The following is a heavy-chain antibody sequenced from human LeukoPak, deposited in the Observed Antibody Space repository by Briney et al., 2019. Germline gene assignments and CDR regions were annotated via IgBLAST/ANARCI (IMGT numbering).Heavy chain of an antibody. Sequence: GASVKVSCKASGGTFSSYAISWVRQAPGQGLEWMGGIIPIFGTANYAQKFQGRVTITADESTSTAYMELSSLRSEDTAVYYCARDLREHSSGWPLYDIWGQGTMVTVSS. V-gene: IGHV1-69*13. CDR1: GGTFSSYA. CDR2: IIPIFGTA. J-gene: IGHJ3*02. CDR3: ARDLREHSSGWPLYDI. D-gene: IGHD6-19*01.